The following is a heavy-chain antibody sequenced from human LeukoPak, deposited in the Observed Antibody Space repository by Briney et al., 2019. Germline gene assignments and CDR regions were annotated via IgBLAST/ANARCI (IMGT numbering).Heavy chain of an antibody. CDR1: GGSISRYH. J-gene: IGHJ4*02. CDR2: IYYSGST. D-gene: IGHD6-19*01. Sequence: PSETLSLTCTVSGGSISRYHWSWVRQPPGKGLELIGFIYYSGSTNYNPSLESRVTIAVDTSKNQFSLKLTSVTAADTAVYYCARRGVSSGFYYFDYWGQGTLVTVSS. CDR3: ARRGVSSGFYYFDY. V-gene: IGHV4-59*08.